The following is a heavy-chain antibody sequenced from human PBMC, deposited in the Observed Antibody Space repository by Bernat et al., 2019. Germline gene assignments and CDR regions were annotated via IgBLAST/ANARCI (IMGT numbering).Heavy chain of an antibody. CDR3: AKDLCITILRGLRSCYYGMDV. CDR1: GFTFDDYA. J-gene: IGHJ6*02. D-gene: IGHD3-10*01. V-gene: IGHV3-43*02. CDR2: ISGDGGST. Sequence: EVHLVESGGGVVQPGGSLRLSCAASGFTFDDYAMHWVRQAPGKGLEWVSLISGDGGSTYYAGSVNGRFTGSRDNSKNSLYLQMNRLRTEGTALYYCAKDLCITILRGLRSCYYGMDVWGQGTPVTVSS.